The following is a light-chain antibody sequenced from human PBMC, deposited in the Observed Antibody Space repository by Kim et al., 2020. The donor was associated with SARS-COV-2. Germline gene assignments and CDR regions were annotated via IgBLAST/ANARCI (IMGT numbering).Light chain of an antibody. CDR1: NIGSKS. CDR3: QVWDSSSDHPV. J-gene: IGLJ1*01. CDR2: YDS. V-gene: IGLV3-21*04. Sequence: APGKTARITCGGNNIGSKSVPWYQQKPGQAPVLVIYYDSDRPSGIPERFSGSNSGNTATLTISRVEAGDEADYYCQVWDSSSDHPVFGTGTKVTVL.